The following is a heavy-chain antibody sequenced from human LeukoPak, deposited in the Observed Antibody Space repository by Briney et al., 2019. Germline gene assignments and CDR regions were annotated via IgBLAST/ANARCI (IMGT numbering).Heavy chain of an antibody. Sequence: AETLSLTCTVSGVSISSYYWSWIRQPAGKGLEWIARLHTSGSTNYNPSLKSRVTMSVDTSKSQFSLKLSSLTAADTAVYYCAKSNGYGLIDIWGQGTMVTVSS. CDR1: GVSISSYY. V-gene: IGHV4-4*07. J-gene: IGHJ3*02. D-gene: IGHD3-10*01. CDR3: AKSNGYGLIDI. CDR2: LHTSGST.